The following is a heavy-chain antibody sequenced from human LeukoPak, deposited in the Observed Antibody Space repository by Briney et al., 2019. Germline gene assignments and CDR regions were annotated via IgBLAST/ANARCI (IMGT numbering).Heavy chain of an antibody. CDR3: AREGNWNYNY. Sequence: GGSLRLSCAASGFTFSSYEMNWVRQAPGKGLEWVSYISSSGSTIYYADSVKGRFTISRDNAKNSLYLQMNSLRAEDTAVYYCAREGNWNYNYWGQGTLVTVSS. CDR1: GFTFSSYE. D-gene: IGHD1-7*01. CDR2: ISSSGSTI. J-gene: IGHJ4*02. V-gene: IGHV3-48*03.